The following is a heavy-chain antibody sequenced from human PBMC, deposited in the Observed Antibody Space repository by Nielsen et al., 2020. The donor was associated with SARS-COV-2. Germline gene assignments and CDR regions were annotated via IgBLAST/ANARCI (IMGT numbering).Heavy chain of an antibody. D-gene: IGHD3-16*01. CDR1: GFTFSSYW. CDR3: ASGLWQMNFDY. J-gene: IGHJ4*02. Sequence: GESLKISCAASGFTFSSYWMSWVRQAPGKGLKWVANIKQDGSEKYYVDSVKGRSTISRDNAKNSLYLQMNSLRAEDTAVYYCASGLWQMNFDYWGQGTLVTVSS. CDR2: IKQDGSEK. V-gene: IGHV3-7*03.